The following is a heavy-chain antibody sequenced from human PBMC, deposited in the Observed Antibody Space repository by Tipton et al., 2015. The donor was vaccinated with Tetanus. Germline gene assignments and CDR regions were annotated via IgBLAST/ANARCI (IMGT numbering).Heavy chain of an antibody. CDR1: GGSISSSSYY. J-gene: IGHJ4*02. CDR2: IYYSGST. D-gene: IGHD1-26*01. CDR3: ARLHEGGSYDWGFDY. Sequence: GLVKPSETLSLTCTVSGGSISSSSYYWGWIRQPPGKGLEWIGSIYYSGSTYYNPSLKSRVTISVDTSKNQFSLKLSSVTAADTAVYYCARLHEGGSYDWGFDYWGQGTLVTVSS. V-gene: IGHV4-39*01.